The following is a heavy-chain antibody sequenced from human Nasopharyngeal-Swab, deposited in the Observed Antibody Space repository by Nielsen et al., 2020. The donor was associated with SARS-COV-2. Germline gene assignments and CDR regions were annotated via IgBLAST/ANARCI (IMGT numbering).Heavy chain of an antibody. V-gene: IGHV1-8*01. Sequence: ASVNVSCKASGYTFTSYDINWVRQATGQGLEWMGWMNPNSGNTGYAQKFQGRVTMTRNTSISTAYMELSSLRSEDTAVYYCARLLGATDAFDIWGQGTMVTVSS. CDR1: GYTFTSYD. CDR2: MNPNSGNT. J-gene: IGHJ3*02. CDR3: ARLLGATDAFDI. D-gene: IGHD1-26*01.